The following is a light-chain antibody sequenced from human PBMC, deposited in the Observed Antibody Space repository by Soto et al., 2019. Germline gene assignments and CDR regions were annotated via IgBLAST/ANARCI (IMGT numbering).Light chain of an antibody. CDR2: DVT. Sequence: QSALTQPASVSWSPGQSITISCTGTSSDVGSYNFVSWYQQHPGKAPKLMIYDVTNRPSGVSSRFSGSKSGNTASLAISGLQAEDEADYHCSSYTGSNTLVFGGGTKVTVL. J-gene: IGLJ2*01. V-gene: IGLV2-14*03. CDR3: SSYTGSNTLV. CDR1: SSDVGSYNF.